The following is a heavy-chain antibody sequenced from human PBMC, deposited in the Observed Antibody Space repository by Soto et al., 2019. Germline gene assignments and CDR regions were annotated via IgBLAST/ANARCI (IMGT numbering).Heavy chain of an antibody. Sequence: QVQLVQSGAEVKKPGSSVKVSCKASGGTFSSYAISWVRQAPGQGLEWMGGIIPIFGTANYAQKFQGRVTITADKSTSTDYMELSSLRSEDTAVYYCARYRWELWMGDGWFDPWGQGTLVTVSS. CDR3: ARYRWELWMGDGWFDP. J-gene: IGHJ5*02. CDR2: IIPIFGTA. V-gene: IGHV1-69*06. CDR1: GGTFSSYA. D-gene: IGHD1-26*01.